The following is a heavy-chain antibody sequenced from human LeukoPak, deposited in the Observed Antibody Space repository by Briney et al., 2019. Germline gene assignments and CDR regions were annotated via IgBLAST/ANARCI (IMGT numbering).Heavy chain of an antibody. CDR1: GFTYSSFS. CDR2: ISSSSSTI. J-gene: IGHJ4*02. CDR3: ARETPEYD. Sequence: GGSLRLSCAASGFTYSSFSKNWARQAPGKGLEWDSYISSSSSTIYYADAVKGRFTISRDNAKNSLYLQMNSLRDEYTAVYYCARETPEYDWGQGTLVTVSS. D-gene: IGHD6-6*01. V-gene: IGHV3-48*02.